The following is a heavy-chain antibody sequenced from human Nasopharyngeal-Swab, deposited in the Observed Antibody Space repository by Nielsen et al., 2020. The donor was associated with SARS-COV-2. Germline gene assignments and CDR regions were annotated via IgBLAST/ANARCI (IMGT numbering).Heavy chain of an antibody. V-gene: IGHV3-49*03. CDR1: GFTFGDYA. J-gene: IGHJ4*02. CDR3: TREGKDYYDSSGYSHFDY. CDR2: IRSKAYGGTT. Sequence: GGSLRLSCAASGFTFGDYAMSWFRQAPRKGLEWVGFIRSKAYGGTTEYAASVKGRFTISRDDSKSIAYLQMNSLKTEDTAVYYCTREGKDYYDSSGYSHFDYWGQGTLVTVSS. D-gene: IGHD3-22*01.